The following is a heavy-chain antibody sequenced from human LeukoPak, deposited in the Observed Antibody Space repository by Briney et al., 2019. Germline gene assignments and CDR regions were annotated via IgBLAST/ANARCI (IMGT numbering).Heavy chain of an antibody. CDR2: MNPNSGNT. J-gene: IGHJ6*02. V-gene: IGHV1-8*01. CDR3: ARPYSSGYCFWFVHYGMDV. Sequence: ASVKVSCKASGYTFTSYDINWVRQATGQGLEWMGWMNPNSGNTGYAQKFQGRVTMTRNTSISTAYMELSSLRSEDTAVYYCARPYSSGYCFWFVHYGMDVWGQGTTVTVSS. CDR1: GYTFTSYD. D-gene: IGHD3-22*01.